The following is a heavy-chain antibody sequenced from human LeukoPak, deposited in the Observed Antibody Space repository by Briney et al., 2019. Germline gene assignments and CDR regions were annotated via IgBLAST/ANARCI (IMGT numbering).Heavy chain of an antibody. V-gene: IGHV1-18*01. CDR2: ISAYNGNT. CDR3: ARDQWLVQYYYGMDV. Sequence: ASVKVSCKASGYTFTSYGISWVRQAPGRGLEWMGWISAYNGNTNYAQKLQGRVTMTTDTSTSTAYMELRSLRSDDTAVYYCARDQWLVQYYYGMDVWGQGTTVTVSS. D-gene: IGHD6-19*01. J-gene: IGHJ6*02. CDR1: GYTFTSYG.